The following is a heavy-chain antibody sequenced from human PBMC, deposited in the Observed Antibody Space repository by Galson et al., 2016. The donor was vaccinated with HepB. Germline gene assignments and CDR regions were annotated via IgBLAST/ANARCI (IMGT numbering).Heavy chain of an antibody. Sequence: SVKVSCKASGYIFTSFDIHWVRQAPGQGLEWVGWMNPKTGNTGYAQKFQGRGTLTRDTYKNTAYMEMTGLTSEDTALYFCTKINGHQLAGASHFWGRGTQVTVSS. CDR3: TKINGHQLAGASHF. CDR1: GYIFTSFD. CDR2: MNPKTGNT. J-gene: IGHJ4*02. D-gene: IGHD6-13*01. V-gene: IGHV1-8*01.